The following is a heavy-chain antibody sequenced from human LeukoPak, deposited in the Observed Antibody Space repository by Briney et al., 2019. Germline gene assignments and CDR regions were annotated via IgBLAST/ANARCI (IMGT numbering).Heavy chain of an antibody. Sequence: GGSLRLSCAASGFTFSTYEMHWVRQAPGKGLEWVSYISSSDSTIYYADSVKGRFTISRDNAKNSLYLQMNSLRAEDTAVYYCARDYGGSSPFDYWGQGTLVTVSS. D-gene: IGHD4-23*01. J-gene: IGHJ4*02. CDR2: ISSSDSTI. V-gene: IGHV3-48*03. CDR1: GFTFSTYE. CDR3: ARDYGGSSPFDY.